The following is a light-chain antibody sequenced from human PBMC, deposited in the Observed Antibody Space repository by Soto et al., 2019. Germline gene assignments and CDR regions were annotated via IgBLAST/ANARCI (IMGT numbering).Light chain of an antibody. Sequence: DIPMTQSPSTLSASVGDRVTITCRASQSISSWLAWYQQKPGKAPKLLIYKASSLESGVPSRFSGSGSGTEFTLTISSLQPDDFATYYCKQYNSYWTVGQGTKVEIK. V-gene: IGKV1-5*03. CDR1: QSISSW. CDR2: KAS. J-gene: IGKJ1*01. CDR3: KQYNSYWT.